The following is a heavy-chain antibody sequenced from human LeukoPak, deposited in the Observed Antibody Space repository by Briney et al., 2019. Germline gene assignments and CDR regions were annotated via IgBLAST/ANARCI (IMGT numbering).Heavy chain of an antibody. J-gene: IGHJ3*01. CDR2: INHSGST. CDR3: VRPDDNSFDF. Sequence: SETLSLTCAVYGGSFSGYYWSWIRQPPGKGLEWIGEINHSGSTNYNPSLKSRVTISIDTSKNQFSLKLSSVTAADTAVYYCVRPDDNSFDFWGQGTMVTVSS. V-gene: IGHV4-34*01. D-gene: IGHD3-9*01. CDR1: GGSFSGYY.